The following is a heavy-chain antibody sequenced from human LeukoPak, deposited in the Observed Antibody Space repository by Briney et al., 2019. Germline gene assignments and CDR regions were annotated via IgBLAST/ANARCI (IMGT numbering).Heavy chain of an antibody. CDR1: GFTVSSNY. J-gene: IGHJ3*02. Sequence: GGSLRLSCAASGFTVSSNYMSWVRQAPGKGLEWVSVIYSGGSTYYADSVKGRFTISRDNSKNTLYLQMNSLRAEDTAVYYCARKGSSWYKAFDIWGQGTMVTVSS. CDR2: IYSGGST. V-gene: IGHV3-66*01. D-gene: IGHD6-13*01. CDR3: ARKGSSWYKAFDI.